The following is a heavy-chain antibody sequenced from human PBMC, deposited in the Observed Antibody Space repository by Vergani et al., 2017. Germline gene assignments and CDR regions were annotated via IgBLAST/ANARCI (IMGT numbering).Heavy chain of an antibody. J-gene: IGHJ4*02. CDR2: ISSSGSTI. CDR1: GFTFSNYY. V-gene: IGHV3-11*01. CDR3: ASTNNNWNDYYFDY. Sequence: QVQLVESGGGLVKPGGSLRLSCAASGFTFSNYYMSWIRQAPGTGLEWVSYISSSGSTIYYADSVKGRFTISRDNAKNSLYLQMNSLRAEDTAVYYCASTNNNWNDYYFDYWGQGTLVTVSS. D-gene: IGHD1-20*01.